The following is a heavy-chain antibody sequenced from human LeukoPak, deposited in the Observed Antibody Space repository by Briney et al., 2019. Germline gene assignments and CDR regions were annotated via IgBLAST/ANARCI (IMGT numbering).Heavy chain of an antibody. D-gene: IGHD3-10*01. V-gene: IGHV1-69*04. Sequence: ASVKVSCKASGGTFSSYAISWVRQAPGQGLEWMGRIIPILGIANYAQKFRGRVTITADKSTSTAFMELSSLRSEDTAVYYCARGALGGYYGSGSYPLDYWGQGTLVTVSS. J-gene: IGHJ4*02. CDR1: GGTFSSYA. CDR2: IIPILGIA. CDR3: ARGALGGYYGSGSYPLDY.